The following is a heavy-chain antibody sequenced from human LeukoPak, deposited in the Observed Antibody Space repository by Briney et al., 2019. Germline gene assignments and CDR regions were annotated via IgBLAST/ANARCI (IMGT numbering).Heavy chain of an antibody. CDR2: IRNQANSYAT. D-gene: IGHD5-24*01. CDR3: TRRSRDVYNSDAFDM. J-gene: IGHJ3*02. Sequence: GVSLRLSRAASGFTFSGSAMHWVRQASGKGLEWVGRIRNQANSYATGYAASVKGRFTISRDDSKNTAYLQMNSLKTEDTAVYYCTRRSRDVYNSDAFDMWGQGTLVTVSS. CDR1: GFTFSGSA. V-gene: IGHV3-73*01.